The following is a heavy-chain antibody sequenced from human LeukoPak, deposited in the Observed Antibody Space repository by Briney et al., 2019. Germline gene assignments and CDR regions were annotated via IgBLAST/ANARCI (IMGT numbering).Heavy chain of an antibody. Sequence: ASVKVSCKASGYTFTGYYMHWVRQAPGQGLEWMGWINPNSGGTNYAQKFQGRVTMTRDTSISTAYMELSRLRSDDTAVYYCARVTHYYDSSGYYFHWGQGTLVTVSS. J-gene: IGHJ4*02. CDR2: INPNSGGT. CDR3: ARVTHYYDSSGYYFH. D-gene: IGHD3-22*01. CDR1: GYTFTGYY. V-gene: IGHV1-2*02.